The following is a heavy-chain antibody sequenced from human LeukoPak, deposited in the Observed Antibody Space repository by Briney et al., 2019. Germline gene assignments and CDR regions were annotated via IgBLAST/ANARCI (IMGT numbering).Heavy chain of an antibody. V-gene: IGHV3-7*01. Sequence: GGSLTLSCTVSGFTFSSYWMTWVRQVPGKGLQWVANINQDGREKYYMDSMKGRLNISRDNTENSVFLQLTSLRPENTGIYFCAKGRDYGDFWGQGTLVAVSS. CDR2: INQDGREK. J-gene: IGHJ4*02. CDR1: GFTFSSYW. CDR3: AKGRDYGDF.